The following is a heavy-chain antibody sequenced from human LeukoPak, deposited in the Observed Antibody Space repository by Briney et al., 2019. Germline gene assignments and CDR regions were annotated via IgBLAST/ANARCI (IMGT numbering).Heavy chain of an antibody. CDR1: GGSISSSSYY. V-gene: IGHV4-39*07. Sequence: PSETLSLTCTVSGGSISSSSYYWGWIRRPPGKGLEWIGSIYYSGSTYYNPSLKSRVTISVDTSKNQFSLKLSSVTAADTAVYYCAREGLNYDSSAQGAFDIWGQGTMVTVSS. D-gene: IGHD3-22*01. CDR2: IYYSGST. J-gene: IGHJ3*02. CDR3: AREGLNYDSSAQGAFDI.